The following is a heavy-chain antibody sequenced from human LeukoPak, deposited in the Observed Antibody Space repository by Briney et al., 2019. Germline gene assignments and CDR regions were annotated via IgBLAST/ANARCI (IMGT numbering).Heavy chain of an antibody. V-gene: IGHV3-30*02. CDR2: IQYDGTNK. CDR3: ARSLTMVRAYDY. Sequence: PGGSLRLSCAASGFTFRTDGMHWGRQGPGKGLEGGTFIQYDGTNKSYADSVKVSFTISRDNPKNTVFLHMSSLRTEDTAVYYCARSLTMVRAYDYWGQGTLVTVSS. J-gene: IGHJ4*02. D-gene: IGHD3-10*01. CDR1: GFTFRTDG.